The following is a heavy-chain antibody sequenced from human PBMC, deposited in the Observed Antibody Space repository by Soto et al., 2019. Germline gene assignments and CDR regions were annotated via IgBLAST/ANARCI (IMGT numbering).Heavy chain of an antibody. V-gene: IGHV3-23*01. Sequence: GGSLRLSCAASGFTFSSYAMSWVRQAPGKGLEWVSAISGSGGSTYYADSVKGRFTISRDNSKNTLYLQMNSLRAEDTAVYYCAKDQHIVVVVAEGNDAFDIWGQGTMVTVSS. CDR1: GFTFSSYA. D-gene: IGHD2-15*01. CDR2: ISGSGGST. CDR3: AKDQHIVVVVAEGNDAFDI. J-gene: IGHJ3*02.